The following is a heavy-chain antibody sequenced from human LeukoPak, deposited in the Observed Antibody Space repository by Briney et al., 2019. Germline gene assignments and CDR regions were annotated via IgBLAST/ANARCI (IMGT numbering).Heavy chain of an antibody. CDR1: GFTLSSYS. CDR3: ARDNYYDSSGYYY. D-gene: IGHD3-22*01. J-gene: IGHJ4*02. Sequence: GGALRLSFADSGFTLSSYSMNWVRPAPGEGVEWGSSISSSSSYIYYADSVKGRFTISGDNAKNSLYLQMNSLRAEDTAVYYCARDNYYDSSGYYYWGQGTLVTVSS. V-gene: IGHV3-21*01. CDR2: ISSSSSYI.